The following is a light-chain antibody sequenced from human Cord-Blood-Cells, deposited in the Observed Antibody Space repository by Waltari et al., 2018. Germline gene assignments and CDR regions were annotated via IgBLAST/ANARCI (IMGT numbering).Light chain of an antibody. J-gene: IGKJ1*01. CDR2: AAS. V-gene: IGKV1-8*01. CDR3: QQYYSYPRT. Sequence: AIRMTQSPSSLSASTGDRVTITCRASQGISSYLAWYQQKPGKAPKLLIYAASTLQIGVPSRFSGSGSGTDFTLPISCLQSEDFATYYCQQYYSYPRTFGQGTKVEIK. CDR1: QGISSY.